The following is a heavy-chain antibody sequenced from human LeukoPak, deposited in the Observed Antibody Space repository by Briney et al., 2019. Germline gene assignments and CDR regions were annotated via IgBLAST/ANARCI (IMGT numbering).Heavy chain of an antibody. J-gene: IGHJ4*02. CDR3: AKDSKWLAPSDY. CDR2: ISYDGSNK. V-gene: IGHV3-30*18. CDR1: GFTFSSYG. Sequence: PGGSLRLSCAASGFTFSSYGMHWVRQAPGKGLEWVAVISYDGSNKYYADSVKGRFTISRNNSKNTLYLQMNSLRAEDTAVYYCAKDSKWLAPSDYWGQGTLVTVSS. D-gene: IGHD6-19*01.